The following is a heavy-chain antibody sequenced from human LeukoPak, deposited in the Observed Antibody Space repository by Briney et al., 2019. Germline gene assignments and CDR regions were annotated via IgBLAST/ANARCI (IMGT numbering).Heavy chain of an antibody. V-gene: IGHV3-74*01. J-gene: IGHJ2*01. CDR2: ISSNGSAT. Sequence: GGSLRLSCAVSGFTFSSYWMHWVRQGPGKGLAWVSGISSNGSATDYAGSVRGRFTVSRDNAKNTLFLHMDSLRVEDTAVYYCARDASPGYFDLWGRGTRVTVAS. CDR3: ARDASPGYFDL. CDR1: GFTFSSYW.